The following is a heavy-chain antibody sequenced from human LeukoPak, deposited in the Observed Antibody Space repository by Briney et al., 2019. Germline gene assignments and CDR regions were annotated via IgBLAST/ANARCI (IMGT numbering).Heavy chain of an antibody. V-gene: IGHV3-23*01. CDR3: ARVRIATLTIDY. D-gene: IGHD4-4*01. Sequence: GGSLRLSCAASGFTFSSYAMSWVRQAPGKGLEWVSAISGSGGSTYYADSVKGRFTISRDNSKNTLYLQTNSLRAEDTAVYYCARVRIATLTIDYWGQGTLVTVSS. CDR2: ISGSGGST. J-gene: IGHJ4*02. CDR1: GFTFSSYA.